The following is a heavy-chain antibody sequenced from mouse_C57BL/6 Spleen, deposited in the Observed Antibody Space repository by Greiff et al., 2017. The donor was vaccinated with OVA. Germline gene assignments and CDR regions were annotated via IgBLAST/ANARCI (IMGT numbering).Heavy chain of an antibody. D-gene: IGHD1-1*01. V-gene: IGHV1-62-2*01. Sequence: QVHVKQSGAELVKPGASVKLSCKASGYTFTEYTIHWVKQRSGQGLEWIGWFYPGSGSIKYNEKFKDKATLTADKSSSTVYMELSRLTSEDSAVYFCARHEGSHYYGSSLWYFDVWGTGTTVTVSS. CDR3: ARHEGSHYYGSSLWYFDV. CDR2: FYPGSGSI. J-gene: IGHJ1*03. CDR1: GYTFTEYT.